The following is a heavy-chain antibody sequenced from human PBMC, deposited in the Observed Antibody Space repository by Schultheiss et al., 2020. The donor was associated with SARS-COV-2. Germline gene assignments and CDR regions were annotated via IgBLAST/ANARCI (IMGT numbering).Heavy chain of an antibody. D-gene: IGHD4-17*01. Sequence: GESLKISCAASGFTFSSYWMHWVRQPPGKGLVWVSRINSDETAISYAESVKGRFTISRDNAKNSLYLQMNSLRAEDTAVYYCARGPMTTVNYYYYYHMDVWGQGTTVTVSS. CDR3: ARGPMTTVNYYYYYHMDV. J-gene: IGHJ6*03. CDR2: INSDETAI. V-gene: IGHV3-74*03. CDR1: GFTFSSYW.